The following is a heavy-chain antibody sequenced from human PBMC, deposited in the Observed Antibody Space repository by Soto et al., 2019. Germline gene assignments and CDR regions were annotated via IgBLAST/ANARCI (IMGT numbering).Heavy chain of an antibody. J-gene: IGHJ4*01. CDR2: IYYSGIT. CDR3: ARTIALIPAAGFDY. D-gene: IGHD2-2*01. CDR1: GGSISSGDYY. V-gene: IGHV4-61*08. Sequence: SETLSLTCTVSGGSISSGDYYWSWIRQPPGKGLEWIGYIYYSGITNYNPSLKSRVTISVDASKNQFSLKLNSVTAADTAVYYCARTIALIPAAGFDYWGQGTLVTVSS.